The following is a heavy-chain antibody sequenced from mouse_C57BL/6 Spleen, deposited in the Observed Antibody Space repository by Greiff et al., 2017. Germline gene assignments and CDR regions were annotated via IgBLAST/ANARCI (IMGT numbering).Heavy chain of an antibody. CDR2: IDPETGGT. J-gene: IGHJ4*01. CDR3: TRDGNYDYAMDY. V-gene: IGHV1-15*01. Sequence: VKLMESGAELVRPGASVTLSCKASGYTFTDYEMHWVKQTPVHGLEWIGAIDPETGGTAYNQKFKGKAILTADKSSSTAYMELRSLTSEDSAVYYCTRDGNYDYAMDYWGQGTSVTVSS. D-gene: IGHD2-1*01. CDR1: GYTFTDYE.